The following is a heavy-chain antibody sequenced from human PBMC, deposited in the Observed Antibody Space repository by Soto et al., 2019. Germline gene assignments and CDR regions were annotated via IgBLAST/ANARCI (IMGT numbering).Heavy chain of an antibody. D-gene: IGHD2-21*02. V-gene: IGHV3-21*01. CDR2: IYSSGTFI. Sequence: EVQLVESGGGLVKPGGSLRLSCTASGFIFRTYGMTWVRQAPGKGLEWVSSIYSSGTFIYYADSVKGRFTISRDDAKNSLFLQMNSLRAEDTAVYYCGRAIGRGIIRDRGQGTLVTVSS. J-gene: IGHJ4*02. CDR3: GRAIGRGIIRD. CDR1: GFIFRTYG.